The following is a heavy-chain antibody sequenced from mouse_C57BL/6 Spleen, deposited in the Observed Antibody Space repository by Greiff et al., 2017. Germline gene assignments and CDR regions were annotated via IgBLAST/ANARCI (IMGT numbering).Heavy chain of an antibody. CDR3: TRSLGGGSSSFYWYFDV. D-gene: IGHD1-1*01. CDR2: IDPETGGT. Sequence: QVQLQQSGAELVRPGASVTLSCKASGYTFTDYEMHWVKQTPVHGLEWIGAIDPETGGTAYNQKFKGKAILTADKSSSTAYMELRSLTSEDSAVYYCTRSLGGGSSSFYWYFDVWGTGTTVTVSS. CDR1: GYTFTDYE. V-gene: IGHV1-15*01. J-gene: IGHJ1*03.